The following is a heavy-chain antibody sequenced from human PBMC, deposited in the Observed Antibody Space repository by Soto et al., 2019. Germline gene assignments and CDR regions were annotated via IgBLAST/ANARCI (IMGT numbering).Heavy chain of an antibody. D-gene: IGHD5-18*01. CDR1: GGSFSSYH. CDR3: ARGYDTALAPIF. Sequence: SETLSLTCAVYGGSFSSYHWSWIRQTPGKGLEWIGEINHLTTTNYNPSLKSRVIISLDTPKNQFSLKLSSVTAADTAVYYCARGYDTALAPIFWGQGILVTISS. J-gene: IGHJ4*02. V-gene: IGHV4-34*01. CDR2: INHLTTT.